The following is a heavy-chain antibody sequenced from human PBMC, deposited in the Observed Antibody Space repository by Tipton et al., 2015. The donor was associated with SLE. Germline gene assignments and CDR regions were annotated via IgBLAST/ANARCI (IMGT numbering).Heavy chain of an antibody. Sequence: TLSLTCTVSGGSISSSSYYWGWIRQPPGKGLEWIGSIYYSGSTYYNPSLKSRVTISVDTSKNQFSLKLSSVTAADTAVYYCARQVGAEYSQHWGQGTLVTVSS. J-gene: IGHJ1*01. CDR1: GGSISSSSYY. V-gene: IGHV4-39*01. CDR2: IYYSGST. D-gene: IGHD1-26*01. CDR3: ARQVGAEYSQH.